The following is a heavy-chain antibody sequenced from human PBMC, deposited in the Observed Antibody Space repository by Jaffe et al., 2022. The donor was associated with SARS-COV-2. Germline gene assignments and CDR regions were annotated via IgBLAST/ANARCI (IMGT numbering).Heavy chain of an antibody. V-gene: IGHV3-74*01. CDR3: ARGGRYCSGVSCHHFYYGMDV. CDR1: GFTLSAYW. J-gene: IGHJ6*02. CDR2: ISTDGSST. D-gene: IGHD2-15*01. Sequence: EVLLVESGGGLVQPGGSLRLSCAASGFTLSAYWMHWVRQGSGKGLVWVSRISTDGSSTTYADSVKGRFTISRDNAKNTLYLQMNSLRAEDTAVYYCARGGRYCSGVSCHHFYYGMDVWGQGTTVTVSS.